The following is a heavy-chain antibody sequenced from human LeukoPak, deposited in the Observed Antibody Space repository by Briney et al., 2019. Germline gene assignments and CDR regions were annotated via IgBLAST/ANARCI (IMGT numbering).Heavy chain of an antibody. J-gene: IGHJ4*02. Sequence: PGGSLRLSCASSGFGFRIYSMTWVRQAVGKGLEWVSSMSGGGDTSYYADSVKGRFAVSRDYSKNTLYLQMDSLRAEDTAVYYCARDYDYDSSGYSSDWGQETLVTVSS. CDR2: MSGGGDTS. CDR3: ARDYDYDSSGYSSD. V-gene: IGHV3-23*01. D-gene: IGHD3-22*01. CDR1: GFGFRIYS.